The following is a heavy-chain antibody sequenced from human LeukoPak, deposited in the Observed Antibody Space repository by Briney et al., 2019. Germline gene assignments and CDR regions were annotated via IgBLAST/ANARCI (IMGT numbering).Heavy chain of an antibody. V-gene: IGHV3-23*01. CDR2: ISGSGGST. D-gene: IGHD2-2*03. CDR3: AKDLGYCSSTSCSYSMDV. Sequence: GASLRLSCAASGFTFSSYAMSWVRQAPGKGLEWVSAISGSGGSTYYADSVKGRFTISRDNSKNTLYLQMNSLRAEDTAVYYCAKDLGYCSSTSCSYSMDVWGQGTTVTVSS. J-gene: IGHJ6*02. CDR1: GFTFSSYA.